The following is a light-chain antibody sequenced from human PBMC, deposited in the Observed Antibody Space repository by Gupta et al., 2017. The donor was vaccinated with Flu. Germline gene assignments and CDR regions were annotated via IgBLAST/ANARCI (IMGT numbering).Light chain of an antibody. V-gene: IGKV1-5*03. J-gene: IGKJ4*01. CDR1: QSISSW. Sequence: IHITHSPSTLSASVSDRVTITVRSSQSISSWLAWYQQKPGKAPKLLIYKASSLESGVPARFSGSGSGTEFTLTISSLQPDDFATYYCQQYNSYLITFGGGTRLEIK. CDR2: KAS. CDR3: QQYNSYLIT.